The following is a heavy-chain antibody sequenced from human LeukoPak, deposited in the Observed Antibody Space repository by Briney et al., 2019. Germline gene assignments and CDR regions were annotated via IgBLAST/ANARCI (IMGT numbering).Heavy chain of an antibody. D-gene: IGHD3-22*01. Sequence: PGGSLRLSCAASGFTFSSYSMNWVRQAPGKGLEWVSFISSSSSYIYYANSVKGRFTISRDNAKNSLYLQMNSLRAEGSAVYYCAGGASEYYYDSSGSELGYWGQGTLVTVSS. CDR2: ISSSSSYI. J-gene: IGHJ4*02. V-gene: IGHV3-21*01. CDR3: AGGASEYYYDSSGSELGY. CDR1: GFTFSSYS.